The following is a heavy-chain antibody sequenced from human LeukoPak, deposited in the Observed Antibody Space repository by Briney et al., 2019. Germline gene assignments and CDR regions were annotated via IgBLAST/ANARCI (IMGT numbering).Heavy chain of an antibody. CDR3: ARSYAITMVRGVTSLSYDY. V-gene: IGHV1-2*02. Sequence: ASVKVSCKASGYTFTGYYMHWVRQAPGQGLEWMGWINPNSGDTNYAQKFQGRVTMTRDTSISTAYMELSRLRSDDTAVYYCARSYAITMVRGVTSLSYDYWGQGTLVTVSS. CDR2: INPNSGDT. D-gene: IGHD3-10*01. CDR1: GYTFTGYY. J-gene: IGHJ4*02.